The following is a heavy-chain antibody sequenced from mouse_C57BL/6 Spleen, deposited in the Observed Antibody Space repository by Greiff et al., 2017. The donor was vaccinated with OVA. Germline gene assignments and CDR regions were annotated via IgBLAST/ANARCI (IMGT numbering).Heavy chain of an antibody. CDR3: ATDSQATGAMDY. CDR2: IYPGDGDT. CDR1: GYAFSSSW. V-gene: IGHV1-82*01. D-gene: IGHD3-2*02. J-gene: IGHJ4*01. Sequence: QVQLQQSGPELVKPGASVKISCKASGYAFSSSWMNWVKQRPGQGLEWIGRIYPGDGDTNYNGKFKGKATLTADTSSSTAYMQLSSLTSEDSAVYFCATDSQATGAMDYWGQGTSVTVSS.